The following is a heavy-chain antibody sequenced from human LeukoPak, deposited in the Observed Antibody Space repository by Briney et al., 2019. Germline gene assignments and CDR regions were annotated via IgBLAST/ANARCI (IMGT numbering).Heavy chain of an antibody. Sequence: GGSLRLSCSASGFAFSVYAMSWLLQPPGKGLEWVSTINANSGTTSYAASVRGRFTISRDNSKNTLYLQLNTLRADDTATYYCAKPISGGLAVTADWFHPWGQGTLVVVSS. D-gene: IGHD6-19*01. CDR2: INANSGTT. V-gene: IGHV3-23*01. CDR3: AKPISGGLAVTADWFHP. J-gene: IGHJ5*01. CDR1: GFAFSVYA.